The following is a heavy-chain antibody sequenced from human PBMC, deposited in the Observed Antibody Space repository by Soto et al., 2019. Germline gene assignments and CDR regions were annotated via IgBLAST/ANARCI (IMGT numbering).Heavy chain of an antibody. D-gene: IGHD6-19*01. V-gene: IGHV3-53*01. CDR1: GFTVSSNY. J-gene: IGHJ6*02. CDR3: ARDRRMCSSGWFYYYYGMDV. CDR2: IYSGGST. Sequence: PXGSLILSCAAAGFTVSSNYMSWVRQAPGKGLEWVSVIYSGGSTYYADSVKGRFTISRDNSKNTLYLQMNSLRAEDTAVYYCARDRRMCSSGWFYYYYGMDVWGQGTTVTVSS.